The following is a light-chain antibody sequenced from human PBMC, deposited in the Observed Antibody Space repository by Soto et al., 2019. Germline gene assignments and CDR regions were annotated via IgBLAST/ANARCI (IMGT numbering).Light chain of an antibody. Sequence: QSALTQPASVSGSPGQSITISCTGTSSDVGGYNYVSWHQQHPGKAPKLMIYDVSNRPSGVSNRFSGSKSGNTASLTISGLQAEDEADYYCSSYTSSSTLVVFGGGNKLTVL. CDR2: DVS. CDR1: SSDVGGYNY. J-gene: IGLJ2*01. CDR3: SSYTSSSTLVV. V-gene: IGLV2-14*01.